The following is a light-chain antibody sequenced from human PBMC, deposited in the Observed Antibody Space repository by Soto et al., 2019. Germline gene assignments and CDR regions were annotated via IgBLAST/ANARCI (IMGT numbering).Light chain of an antibody. V-gene: IGLV2-8*01. J-gene: IGLJ2*01. CDR3: QSYDNRLSGSVV. CDR2: EVS. Sequence: QSALTQPPSASGSPGQSVTISCTGTSSDVGGYNYVSWYQQHPGKAPKLMIYEVSKRPSGVPDRFSGSKSGNTASLTVSGLQAEDEADYYCQSYDNRLSGSVVFGGGTKLTVL. CDR1: SSDVGGYNY.